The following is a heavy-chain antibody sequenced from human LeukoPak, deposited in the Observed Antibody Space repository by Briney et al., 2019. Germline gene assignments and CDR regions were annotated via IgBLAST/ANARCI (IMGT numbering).Heavy chain of an antibody. J-gene: IGHJ4*02. Sequence: GGSLRLSCAASGFTFSSYAMSWVRQAPGKGLEWVSAISGSGGSTYYADSVKGRFTISRDNAKNTLYLQMNSLRAEDTAVYYCARDHGNNGIDYWGQGTLVTVSS. CDR2: ISGSGGST. V-gene: IGHV3-23*01. D-gene: IGHD4-23*01. CDR1: GFTFSSYA. CDR3: ARDHGNNGIDY.